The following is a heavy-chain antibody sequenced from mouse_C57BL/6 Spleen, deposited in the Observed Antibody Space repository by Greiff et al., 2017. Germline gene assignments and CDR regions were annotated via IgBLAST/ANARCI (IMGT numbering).Heavy chain of an antibody. J-gene: IGHJ4*01. Sequence: QVQLQQSGAELVKPGASVKISCKASGYAFSNYWMNWVKQRPGKGLEWIGQIYPGDGDTNYNGKFKGKATLTADKSSSTAYMQLRRLTAEDSAVYLCSRPTCEYDYAMDYWGQGTSVTVSS. D-gene: IGHD5-1*01. CDR1: GYAFSNYW. V-gene: IGHV1-80*01. CDR2: IYPGDGDT. CDR3: SRPTCEYDYAMDY.